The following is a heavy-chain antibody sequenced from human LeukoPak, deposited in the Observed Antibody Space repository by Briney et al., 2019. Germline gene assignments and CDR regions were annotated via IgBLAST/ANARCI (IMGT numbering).Heavy chain of an antibody. V-gene: IGHV4-34*01. CDR2: ITDTGIP. D-gene: IGHD3-22*01. Sequence: GSLRLSCAASGFTFSDYYMSWIRQSPGKGLEWIGEITDTGIPNYNPSLKNRGTISVDTSKNQFSLRLTSVTAADTAVYYCASERRSGGYYSGTNNPFDVWGQGTMVTVSS. CDR1: GFTFSDYY. J-gene: IGHJ3*01. CDR3: ASERRSGGYYSGTNNPFDV.